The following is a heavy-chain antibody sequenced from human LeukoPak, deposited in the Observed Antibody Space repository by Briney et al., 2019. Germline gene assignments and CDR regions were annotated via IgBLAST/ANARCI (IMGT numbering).Heavy chain of an antibody. CDR3: ARDRILMVFAPYFDY. CDR2: IKQDGSEK. V-gene: IGHV3-7*01. J-gene: IGHJ4*02. D-gene: IGHD2-8*01. CDR1: GFTVSRYW. Sequence: GGSLRLSCAGSGFTVSRYWMSWVRQAPGKGLEWVANIKQDGSEKYYVGSVKGRFTISRDNAKISLYLQMNSLRAEDTAVYYCARDRILMVFAPYFDYWGQGSLVTVSS.